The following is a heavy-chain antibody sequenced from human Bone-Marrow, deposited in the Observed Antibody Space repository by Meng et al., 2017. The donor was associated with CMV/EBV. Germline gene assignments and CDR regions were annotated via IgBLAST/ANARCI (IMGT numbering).Heavy chain of an antibody. V-gene: IGHV3-74*01. CDR3: ARSLFDSNDPFDY. D-gene: IGHD3-22*01. CDR1: GFTFSSYW. CDR2: INSDGYST. J-gene: IGHJ4*02. Sequence: GESLKISCAASGFTFSSYWLHWVRQAPGKGLVWVSRINSDGYSTDYADSVEGRFTISRDNAKNSLYLQMNSLRADDTAVYYCARSLFDSNDPFDYWGQGTVVTVSS.